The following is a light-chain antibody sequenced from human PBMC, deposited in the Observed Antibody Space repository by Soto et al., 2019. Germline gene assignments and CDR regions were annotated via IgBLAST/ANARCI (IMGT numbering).Light chain of an antibody. CDR2: DAS. Sequence: EIVMTQSPATLPVSPGERATLSCRASQSVSSYLAWYQQKPGQAPRLLIYDASNRATGIPARFSGSGSGTDFTLTISRLEPEDFAVYYCQQYGSSPITFGQGTRLEIK. CDR1: QSVSSY. V-gene: IGKV3-20*01. CDR3: QQYGSSPIT. J-gene: IGKJ5*01.